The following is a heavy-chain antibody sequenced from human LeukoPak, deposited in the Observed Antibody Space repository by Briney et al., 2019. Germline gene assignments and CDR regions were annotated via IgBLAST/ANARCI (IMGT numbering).Heavy chain of an antibody. V-gene: IGHV4-38-2*01. CDR3: ARFWVNDASDT. J-gene: IGHJ3*02. Sequence: PSETLSLTCAVSGYSISSGYYWGWIRQPPGKGLEWIGSIYHSGSTYYNPSLKSRVTISVDTSKNQFSLKLTSVTAADTAVYYCARFWVNDASDTWGQGTMVTVSS. CDR2: IYHSGST. D-gene: IGHD3-16*01. CDR1: GYSISSGYY.